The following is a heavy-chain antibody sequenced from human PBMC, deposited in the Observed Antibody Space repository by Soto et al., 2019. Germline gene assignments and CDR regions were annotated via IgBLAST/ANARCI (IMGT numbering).Heavy chain of an antibody. J-gene: IGHJ5*02. Sequence: GGSLRLSCAASGFTFSSYGMHWVRQAPGKGLEWVAVIWYDGSNKYYADSVKGRFTISRDNSKNTLYLQMNSLRAEDTAVYYCARGEQRITIFGVVRWFGPWGQGTLVTVSS. CDR2: IWYDGSNK. CDR1: GFTFSSYG. D-gene: IGHD3-3*01. V-gene: IGHV3-33*01. CDR3: ARGEQRITIFGVVRWFGP.